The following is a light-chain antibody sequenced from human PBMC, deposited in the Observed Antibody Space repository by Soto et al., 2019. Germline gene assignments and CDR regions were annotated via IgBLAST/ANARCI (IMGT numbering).Light chain of an antibody. V-gene: IGKV2-28*01. J-gene: IGKJ1*01. Sequence: DLVMTQSPLYLTVTPGESVSISCRSTQSLLHSNGYNYLDWYLQRPGQSLQLLIYLSSNRAPGDPDRFSDSGSGTDFTLKISGVEAGDFVIYYCMQALQTPRTFSQGTKVQIK. CDR1: QSLLHSNGYNY. CDR3: MQALQTPRT. CDR2: LSS.